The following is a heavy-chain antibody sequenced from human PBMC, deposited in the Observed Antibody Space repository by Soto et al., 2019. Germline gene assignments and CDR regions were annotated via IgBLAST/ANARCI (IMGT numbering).Heavy chain of an antibody. D-gene: IGHD3-10*02. CDR1: GVSISSGDNF. V-gene: IGHV4-30-4*01. Sequence: SETLSLTCSVSGVSISSGDNFWSWIRQPPGKAPEFMGYIYHTGSTYYNPSLQRRITMSLDTSKNQFSLKLSSVTAADTAVYYCASARRDVVVAFYFDYLGQGTLVTVSS. J-gene: IGHJ4*02. CDR3: ASARRDVVVAFYFDY. CDR2: IYHTGST.